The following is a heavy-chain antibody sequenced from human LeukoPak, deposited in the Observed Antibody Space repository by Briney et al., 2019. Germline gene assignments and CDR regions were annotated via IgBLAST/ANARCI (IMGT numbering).Heavy chain of an antibody. D-gene: IGHD6-19*01. Sequence: GGSLRLSCAASGFTFSNAWMSWVRQAPGKGREWVGRIKSKTDGGTTDYAAPVKGRFTISRDDSKNTLYLQMNSLKTEDTAVYYCTTDPTEYSSGWYWFDPWGQGTLVTVSS. CDR3: TTDPTEYSSGWYWFDP. J-gene: IGHJ5*02. CDR1: GFTFSNAW. V-gene: IGHV3-15*01. CDR2: IKSKTDGGTT.